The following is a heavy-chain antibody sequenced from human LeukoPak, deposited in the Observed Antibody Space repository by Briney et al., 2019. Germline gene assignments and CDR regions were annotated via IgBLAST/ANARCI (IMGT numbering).Heavy chain of an antibody. J-gene: IGHJ4*02. CDR3: ASHKYYYDSSGYYADY. CDR1: GGSTSSRSYY. D-gene: IGHD3-22*01. V-gene: IGHV4-39*01. CDR2: IYYSGST. Sequence: SETLSLACTVSGGSTSSRSYYWGWIRQPPGKGLESIGSIYYSGSTYYNPSLKSRVTISVDTSKNQFSLKLSSVTAADTAVYYCASHKYYYDSSGYYADYWGQGTLVTVSS.